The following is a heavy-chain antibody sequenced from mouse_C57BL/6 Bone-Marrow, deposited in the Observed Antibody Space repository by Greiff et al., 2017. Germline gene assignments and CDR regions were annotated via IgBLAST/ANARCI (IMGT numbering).Heavy chain of an antibody. D-gene: IGHD2-14*01. V-gene: IGHV1-81*01. CDR3: ARARYYYYCFDY. J-gene: IGHJ2*01. CDR2: INPRSGNT. CDR1: GYTFTSYG. Sequence: VQLQQSGAELVRPGASVKLSCKASGYTFTSYGISWVKQRTGQGLEWIGEINPRSGNTYYNEKFKGKATLTADKSSSTAYMELRSLTSEDSAVYFCARARYYYYCFDYWGQGTTLTVSS.